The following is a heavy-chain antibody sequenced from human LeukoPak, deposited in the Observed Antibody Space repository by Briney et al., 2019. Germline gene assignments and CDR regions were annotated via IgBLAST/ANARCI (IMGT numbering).Heavy chain of an antibody. CDR3: AGDGWHGLFTY. V-gene: IGHV3-21*01. CDR1: GFTFSSSN. CDR2: ISSSSNYI. D-gene: IGHD5-24*01. Sequence: GGSLRLSCAASGFTFSSSNMNWVRQAPGKGLEWVSSISSSSNYIYYADSMKGRFTISRDNAKNSLYLQMNNLRAEDTAVYYCAGDGWHGLFTYWGQGILVTVSS. J-gene: IGHJ4*02.